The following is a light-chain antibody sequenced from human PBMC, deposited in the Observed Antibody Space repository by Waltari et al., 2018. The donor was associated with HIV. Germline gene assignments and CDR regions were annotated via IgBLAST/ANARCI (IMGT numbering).Light chain of an antibody. CDR1: SSNIGAGYD. CDR2: GNT. CDR3: QSYDSSLSGYV. Sequence: QSVLTQPPSVSGAPGQRVTIPCTGSSSNIGAGYDVHWYQQLPGTAPKLLIYGNTNRPSGVPDRFSGSKSGTSASLAITGLLVEDEADYYCQSYDSSLSGYVFGTGTKVTVL. J-gene: IGLJ1*01. V-gene: IGLV1-40*01.